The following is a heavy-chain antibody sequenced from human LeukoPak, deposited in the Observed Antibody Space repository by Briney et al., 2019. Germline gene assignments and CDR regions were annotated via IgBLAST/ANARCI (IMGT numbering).Heavy chain of an antibody. J-gene: IGHJ6*04. Sequence: SCKASGYTFISYGINWVRQAPGKGLEWVSYISSSGSTIYYADSVKGRFTISRDNAKNSLYLQMNSLRAEDTAVHYCAELGITMIGGVWGKGTTVTISS. D-gene: IGHD3-10*02. V-gene: IGHV3-48*03. CDR1: GYTFISYG. CDR2: ISSSGSTI. CDR3: AELGITMIGGV.